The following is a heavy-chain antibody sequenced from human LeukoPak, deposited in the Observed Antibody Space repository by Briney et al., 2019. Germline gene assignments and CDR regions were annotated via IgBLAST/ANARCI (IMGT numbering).Heavy chain of an antibody. Sequence: GASVKVSCKASGYTFTSYGISWVRQAPGQGLEWMGRIIPIFGTANYAQKFQGRVTITTDESTSTAYMELSSLRSEDTAVYYCARCYYGSGSYIFRSGWFCFDAFDIWGQGTMVTVSS. CDR2: IIPIFGTA. CDR1: GYTFTSYG. CDR3: ARCYYGSGSYIFRSGWFCFDAFDI. J-gene: IGHJ3*02. D-gene: IGHD3-10*01. V-gene: IGHV1-69*05.